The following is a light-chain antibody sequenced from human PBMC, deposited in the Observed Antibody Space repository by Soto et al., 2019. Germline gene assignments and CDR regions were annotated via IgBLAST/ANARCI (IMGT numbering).Light chain of an antibody. J-gene: IGKJ1*01. Sequence: EIVLTQSPATLSLSPGERATLSCRASQSVTTNYLAWCQQKPGQAPRLLIYGASSRATGIPDRFTGSGSGTDFTLTISRLEPEDFAVFYCHQYGSSPQTFGQGTKVDIK. CDR2: GAS. CDR3: HQYGSSPQT. CDR1: QSVTTNY. V-gene: IGKV3-20*01.